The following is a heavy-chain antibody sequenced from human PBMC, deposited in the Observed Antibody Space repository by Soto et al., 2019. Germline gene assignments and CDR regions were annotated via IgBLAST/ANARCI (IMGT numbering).Heavy chain of an antibody. V-gene: IGHV1-18*01. D-gene: IGHD3-22*01. Sequence: ASVKVSCKASGYTFTSYGISWVRQAPGQGLEWMGWISAYNGNTNYAQKLQGRVTMTTDTSTSTAYMELRSLRSDDTAVYYCAREQGYDSSGPEDYWGQGALVTVSS. CDR2: ISAYNGNT. CDR1: GYTFTSYG. J-gene: IGHJ4*02. CDR3: AREQGYDSSGPEDY.